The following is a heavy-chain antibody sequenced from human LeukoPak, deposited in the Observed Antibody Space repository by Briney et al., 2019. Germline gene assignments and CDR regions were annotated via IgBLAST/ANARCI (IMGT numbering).Heavy chain of an antibody. J-gene: IGHJ4*02. CDR1: GFTFRSYT. D-gene: IGHD3-22*01. V-gene: IGHV3-21*04. CDR2: ITGSSTFI. Sequence: GGSLRLSCVASGFTFRSYTMNWVRQAPGKGLEWVSSITGSSTFIYYADSMKGRFTISRDNAKNSLYLQMNSLRAEDTAVYYCARRSSGYYTWGADYWGQGTLVTVSS. CDR3: ARRSSGYYTWGADY.